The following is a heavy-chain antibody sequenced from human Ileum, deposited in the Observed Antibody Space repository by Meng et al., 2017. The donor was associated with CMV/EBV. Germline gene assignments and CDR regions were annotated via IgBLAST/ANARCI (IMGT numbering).Heavy chain of an antibody. D-gene: IGHD2-2*01. CDR3: AGVRSKDIVVEPSDKQMYYWFDP. CDR2: MNPNSGNT. V-gene: IGHV1-8*01. J-gene: IGHJ5*02. Sequence: ASVKVSCKASGYTFTSYDINWVRQATGQGLEWMGWMNPNSGNTGYAHKFQDRVTMTRDTSIDTAYMELRSLRSEDTAVYYCAGVRSKDIVVEPSDKQMYYWFDPWGQGTLVTVSS. CDR1: GYTFTSYD.